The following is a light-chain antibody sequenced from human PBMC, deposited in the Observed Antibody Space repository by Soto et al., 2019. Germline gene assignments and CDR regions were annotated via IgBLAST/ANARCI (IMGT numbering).Light chain of an antibody. CDR1: SSNLRSNT. J-gene: IGLJ1*01. Sequence: QSVLTQPPSASGTPGQRVTISCSGSSSNLRSNTVNWYQQLPGTAPKLLIHANNQRPSGVPDRFSGSKSGTSASLAISWLQSEEADYYCAAWDDSLNGYVFGTGTQLTVL. CDR2: ANN. V-gene: IGLV1-44*01. CDR3: AAWDDSLNGYV.